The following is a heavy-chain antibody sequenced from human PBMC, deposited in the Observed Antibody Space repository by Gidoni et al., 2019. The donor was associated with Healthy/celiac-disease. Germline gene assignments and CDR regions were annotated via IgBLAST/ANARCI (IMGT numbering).Heavy chain of an antibody. J-gene: IGHJ4*02. V-gene: IGHV3-23*01. Sequence: EVQLLESGGGLVQPGGSLRISCAASGFTFSSYAMSWVRQSPGQGMEWVSAISVSGGSTYYADSLKGRFTISRDNPKNTLYLQMNSLRAEDTAVYYCAKTDMYYFDYWGQGTLVTVSS. CDR2: ISVSGGST. D-gene: IGHD2-15*01. CDR1: GFTFSSYA. CDR3: AKTDMYYFDY.